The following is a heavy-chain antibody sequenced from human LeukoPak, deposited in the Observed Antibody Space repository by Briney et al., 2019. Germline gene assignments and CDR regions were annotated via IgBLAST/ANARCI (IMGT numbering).Heavy chain of an antibody. J-gene: IGHJ4*02. CDR1: GFIFSTYV. Sequence: PGGSLRLSCAASGFIFSTYVVSWVRQAPGKGLEWVSSISGSGDITYYADSVKGRFTISRDNSKNTLYLQMNSLRAEDTAVYYCAKDRGDLPPYFDYWGQGTVVTVSS. D-gene: IGHD2-21*02. V-gene: IGHV3-23*01. CDR3: AKDRGDLPPYFDY. CDR2: ISGSGDIT.